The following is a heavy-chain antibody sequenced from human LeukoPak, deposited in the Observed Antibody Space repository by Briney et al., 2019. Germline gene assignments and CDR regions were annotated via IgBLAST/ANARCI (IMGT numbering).Heavy chain of an antibody. V-gene: IGHV1-24*01. CDR3: ATVWFGEAYFDY. Sequence: ASVKVSCKVSGYTLTELPMHWVRQAPGKGLEWMGGFDPEDGETIYSQKFQGRVTMTEDTSTDTAYMELSSLRSEDTAVYYCATVWFGEAYFDYWGQGTLVTVSS. CDR1: GYTLTELP. CDR2: FDPEDGET. D-gene: IGHD3-10*01. J-gene: IGHJ4*02.